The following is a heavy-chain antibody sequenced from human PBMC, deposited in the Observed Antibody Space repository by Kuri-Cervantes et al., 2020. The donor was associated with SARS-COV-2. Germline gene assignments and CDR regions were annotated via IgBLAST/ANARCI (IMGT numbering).Heavy chain of an antibody. CDR1: GYTFTGYY. Sequence: ASVKVSCKASGYTFTGYYMHWVRQAPGQGPEWMGWINPNSGGTNYAQKFQGRVTMTRDTSISTACMELSRLRSDDTAVYYCARGPPRYCGSSTSCYRGGGYYYYMDVWGKGTTVTVSS. CDR3: ARGPPRYCGSSTSCYRGGGYYYYMDV. J-gene: IGHJ6*03. V-gene: IGHV1-2*02. D-gene: IGHD2-2*02. CDR2: INPNSGGT.